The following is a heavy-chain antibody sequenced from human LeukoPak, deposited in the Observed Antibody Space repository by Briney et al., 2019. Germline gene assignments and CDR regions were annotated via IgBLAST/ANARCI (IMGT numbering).Heavy chain of an antibody. D-gene: IGHD2-21*02. J-gene: IGHJ5*02. V-gene: IGHV4-59*08. CDR1: GGSIRSYY. Sequence: SETLSLTCTVHGGSIRSYYWSWIRQPPGKGLEWIGHMHHSGSTKHNPYLRSRVTISVDTSKSQFSLKLSSVTAADTAVYYCARLQVHCGGDCYTRWFDPWGQGTLVTVSS. CDR3: ARLQVHCGGDCYTRWFDP. CDR2: MHHSGST.